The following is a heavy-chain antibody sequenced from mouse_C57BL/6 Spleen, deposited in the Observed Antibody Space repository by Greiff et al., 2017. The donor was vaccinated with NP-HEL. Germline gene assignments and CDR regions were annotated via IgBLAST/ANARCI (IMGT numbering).Heavy chain of an antibody. Sequence: QVQLQQPGAELVPPGASVPLSFPASVSPFPRYWITWVKQRPGQGLEWIGDIYPGSGSTNYNEKFKSKATLTVDTSSSTAYMQLSSRTSEDSAVYDWAREGDGDGGEYGGKGT. CDR3: AREGDGDGGEY. J-gene: IGHJ2*01. CDR1: VSPFPRYW. D-gene: IGHD1-2*01. V-gene: IGHV1-55*01. CDR2: IYPGSGST.